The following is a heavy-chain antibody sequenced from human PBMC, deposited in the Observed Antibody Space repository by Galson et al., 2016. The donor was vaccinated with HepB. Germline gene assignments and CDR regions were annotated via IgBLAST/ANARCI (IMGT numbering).Heavy chain of an antibody. V-gene: IGHV3-21*01. J-gene: IGHJ3*02. D-gene: IGHD6-13*01. Sequence: QSPGKGLEWVSSISGGSSYKYYADSVKGRFTISRDNSKNSLYLQMNSLRAEDTAIYFCARTPGYSGTWYDAFDIWGPGTIVTVSS. CDR2: ISGGSSYK. CDR3: ARTPGYSGTWYDAFDI.